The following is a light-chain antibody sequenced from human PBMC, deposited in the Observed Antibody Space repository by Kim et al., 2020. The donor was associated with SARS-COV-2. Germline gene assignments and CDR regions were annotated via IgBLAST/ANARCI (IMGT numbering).Light chain of an antibody. V-gene: IGKV3-20*01. CDR1: QSVSSNY. J-gene: IGKJ4*01. Sequence: EIVLTQSPGTLSLSPGERATLSCRASQSVSSNYLAWYQQKPGQSPRLLIYGASRRATGIPDRFSGSGSGTDFTLTISRLEPDDFAIYYCQQYGGSPPLTFGGGTKVDIK. CDR2: GAS. CDR3: QQYGGSPPLT.